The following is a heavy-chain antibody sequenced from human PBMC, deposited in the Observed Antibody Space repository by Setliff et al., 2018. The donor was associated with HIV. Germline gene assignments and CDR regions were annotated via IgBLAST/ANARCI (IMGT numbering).Heavy chain of an antibody. Sequence: GGSLRLSCAASGFTFNDAWMSWFRQAPGKGLEWVSSITSRSVSTYYADSVKGRFTISRDNANDSLYLQMNTLRAEDTAVYYCARVYVANIAAAGPYFDYWGQGTLVTVSS. CDR3: ARVYVANIAAAGPYFDY. D-gene: IGHD6-13*01. J-gene: IGHJ4*02. CDR1: GFTFNDAW. CDR2: ITSRSVST. V-gene: IGHV3-11*04.